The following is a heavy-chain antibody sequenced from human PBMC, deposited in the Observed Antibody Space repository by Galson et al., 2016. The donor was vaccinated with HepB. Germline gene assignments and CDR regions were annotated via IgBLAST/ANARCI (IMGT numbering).Heavy chain of an antibody. CDR2: IYSGGST. D-gene: IGHD3-16*02. CDR3: AREGYDYVWGSYRYADY. V-gene: IGHV3-66*01. J-gene: IGHJ4*02. CDR1: GFTVSSNY. Sequence: SLRLSCAASGFTVSSNYMSWVRQAPGKGLEWVSVIYSGGSTFYADSVKGRFTISRDNSKHTLYLQMNSLRAEDTAVYYCAREGYDYVWGSYRYADYWGQGTLVTVSS.